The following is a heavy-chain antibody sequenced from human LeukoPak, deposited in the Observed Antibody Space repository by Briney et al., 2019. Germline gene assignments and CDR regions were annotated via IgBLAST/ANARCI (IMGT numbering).Heavy chain of an antibody. Sequence: GGSLRLSCAASGFTFSTYAMHWVRQAPGKGLEWVAIIWYDGSDKYYADSVRGRFTISRDNSKNTIFMQMNSLRAEDTAVYYCAKAVGPFDIWGQGTIVIVSS. CDR3: AKAVGPFDI. J-gene: IGHJ3*02. CDR2: IWYDGSDK. V-gene: IGHV3-33*06. CDR1: GFTFSTYA.